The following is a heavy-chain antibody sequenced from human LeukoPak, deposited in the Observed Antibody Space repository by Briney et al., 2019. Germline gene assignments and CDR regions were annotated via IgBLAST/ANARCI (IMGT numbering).Heavy chain of an antibody. CDR1: GFTFSNYG. CDR3: AKGRRGLGYFDY. Sequence: GRSLRLSCAASGFTFSNYGMHWVRQAPGKGLEWVADLSHEGSNEYYAGSVKGRFSISRDNSKNTLYLQMNSLRVDDTAVYYCAKGRRGLGYFDYWGQGTLVTVSS. CDR2: LSHEGSNE. J-gene: IGHJ4*02. V-gene: IGHV3-30*18.